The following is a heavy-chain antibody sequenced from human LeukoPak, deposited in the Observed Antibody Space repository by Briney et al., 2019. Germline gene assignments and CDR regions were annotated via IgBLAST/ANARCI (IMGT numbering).Heavy chain of an antibody. V-gene: IGHV3-21*01. Sequence: GGPLRLSCAASGFTFSSYSMNWVRQAPGKGLKWLSSISSSSSYIYSADSVKGRFTISRDNAKNSLYLQMNSLRAEDKSVYYRARARPSKGAFDIWGQGTMVTVST. CDR1: GFTFSSYS. J-gene: IGHJ3*02. CDR2: ISSSSSYI. D-gene: IGHD2-2*01. CDR3: ARARPSKGAFDI.